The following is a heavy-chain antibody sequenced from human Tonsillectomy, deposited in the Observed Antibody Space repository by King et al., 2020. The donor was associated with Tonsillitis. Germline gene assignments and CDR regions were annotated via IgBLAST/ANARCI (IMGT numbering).Heavy chain of an antibody. CDR3: TTHQRSYSGRRLNEYFQH. CDR1: GFIFRNAG. CDR2: FKSKTEGGKT. J-gene: IGHJ1*01. V-gene: IGHV3-15*01. D-gene: IGHD1-26*01. Sequence: VQLVESGGGLVKPGGSFKLPFPPSGFIFRNAGMSGFPRAPGKGREGVGRFKSKTEGGKTDYAAPVKGRFPISRDDSKNTLYLQMNSLKTEDTAVYYCTTHQRSYSGRRLNEYFQHWGQGTLVTVSS.